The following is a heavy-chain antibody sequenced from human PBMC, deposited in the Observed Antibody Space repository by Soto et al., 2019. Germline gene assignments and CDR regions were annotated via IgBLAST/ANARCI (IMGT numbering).Heavy chain of an antibody. V-gene: IGHV3-30-3*01. CDR2: ISYDGSNK. CDR1: GFTFSSYA. Sequence: LRLSCAASGFTFSSYAMHWVRQAPGKGLEWVAVISYDGSNKYYADSVKGRFTISRDNSKNTLYLQMNSLRAEDTAVYYCARVPEYSSSWYWFLDYWGQGTLVTVSS. D-gene: IGHD6-13*01. J-gene: IGHJ4*02. CDR3: ARVPEYSSSWYWFLDY.